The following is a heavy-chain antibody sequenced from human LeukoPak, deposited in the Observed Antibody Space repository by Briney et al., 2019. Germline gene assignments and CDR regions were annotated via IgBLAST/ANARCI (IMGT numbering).Heavy chain of an antibody. J-gene: IGHJ6*03. CDR1: GGSISSYY. Sequence: PSETLSLTCTVSGGSISSYYWSWIRQPPGKGLEWIGYIYYSGGTKYNPYLKSRLTISVDTSKDQFSLKLSSVTAADTAVYYCARVRYCSSTSCYKGDYYYYYMDVWGKGTTVTVSS. CDR3: ARVRYCSSTSCYKGDYYYYYMDV. D-gene: IGHD2-2*02. CDR2: IYYSGGT. V-gene: IGHV4-59*01.